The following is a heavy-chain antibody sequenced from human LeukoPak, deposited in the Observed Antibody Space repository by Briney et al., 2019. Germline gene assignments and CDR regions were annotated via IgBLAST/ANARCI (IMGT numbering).Heavy chain of an antibody. V-gene: IGHV1-46*01. J-gene: IGHJ6*02. CDR1: GYTFTSYY. CDR2: INPSGGST. Sequence: GASVKVSCKASGYTFTSYYMHWVRQAPGQGLEWMGIINPSGGSTSYAQKFQGRVTMTRDTSTSTVYMELSSLRSEDTAVYYCARDNSRLVRYYYYGMDVWGQGTTVTVSS. D-gene: IGHD6-19*01. CDR3: ARDNSRLVRYYYYGMDV.